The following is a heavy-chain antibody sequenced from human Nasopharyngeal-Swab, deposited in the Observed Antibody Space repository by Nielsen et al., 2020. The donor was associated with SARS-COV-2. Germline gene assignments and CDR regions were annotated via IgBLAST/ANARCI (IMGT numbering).Heavy chain of an antibody. Sequence: ASVKVSCKASGYTFTSYDINWVRQATGQGLEWMGWMNPNSGNTGYAQKFQGRVTITRNTSISTAYMELSSLRSEDTAVYYCARGRIVVVPAAMGAYYYGMDVWGQGTTVTVPS. D-gene: IGHD2-2*01. V-gene: IGHV1-8*03. CDR1: GYTFTSYD. CDR2: MNPNSGNT. J-gene: IGHJ6*02. CDR3: ARGRIVVVPAAMGAYYYGMDV.